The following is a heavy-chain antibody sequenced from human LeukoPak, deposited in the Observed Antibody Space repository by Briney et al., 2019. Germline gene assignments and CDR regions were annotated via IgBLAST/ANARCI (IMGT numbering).Heavy chain of an antibody. Sequence: GGSLRLSCAASGFTFSIYWMHWVRQPPGKGLVWVSRINSDGSSTSYADSVRGRFTISRDNAKNTLYLQMNSLRVEDTALYYCARDAPGNTALDYWGQGSLVTVSS. V-gene: IGHV3-74*01. CDR1: GFTFSIYW. J-gene: IGHJ4*02. D-gene: IGHD5-18*01. CDR3: ARDAPGNTALDY. CDR2: INSDGSST.